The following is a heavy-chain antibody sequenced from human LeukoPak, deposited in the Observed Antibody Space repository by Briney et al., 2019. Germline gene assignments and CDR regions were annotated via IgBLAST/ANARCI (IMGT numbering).Heavy chain of an antibody. V-gene: IGHV1-69*04. CDR1: GGTFSSYN. CDR3: ARDSDIVVVPAALRHGGGMDV. D-gene: IGHD2-2*01. CDR2: IIPILGIA. J-gene: IGHJ6*02. Sequence: SVKVSCKASGGTFSSYNISWVRQAPGQGLEWMRRIIPILGIANYAQKFQGRVTITADKSTSTAYMELSSLRSEDTAVYYCARDSDIVVVPAALRHGGGMDVWGQGTTVTVSS.